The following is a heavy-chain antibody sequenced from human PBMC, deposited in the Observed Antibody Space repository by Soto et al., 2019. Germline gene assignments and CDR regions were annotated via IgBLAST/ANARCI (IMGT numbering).Heavy chain of an antibody. CDR2: IYYSGST. D-gene: IGHD5-18*01. V-gene: IGHV4-30-4*01. Sequence: NPSETTSLTCTVSGGSISSGDYYWSWIRQPRGKGLEWIGYIYYSGSTYYNPSLKSRVTISVDTSKNQFSLKLSSVTAADTAVYYCARDFGGTAMVTGYYYYGMDVWGQGTTVTVSS. CDR3: ARDFGGTAMVTGYYYYGMDV. J-gene: IGHJ6*02. CDR1: GGSISSGDYY.